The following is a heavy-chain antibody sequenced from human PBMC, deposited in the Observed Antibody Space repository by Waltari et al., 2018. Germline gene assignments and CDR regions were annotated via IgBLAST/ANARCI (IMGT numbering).Heavy chain of an antibody. J-gene: IGHJ6*02. D-gene: IGHD6-13*01. CDR2: IYWNDDK. CDR3: AHNAAAADYYGMDV. V-gene: IGHV2-5*01. Sequence: QITLKEYGPTLEKPTQTLTLPCNCSGFSLSTSGVGVGWIRPPPGKALEWLALIYWNDDKRYSPSLKSRLTITKDTSKNQVVLTMTNMDPVDTATYYCAHNAAAADYYGMDVWGQGTTVTVSS. CDR1: GFSLSTSGVG.